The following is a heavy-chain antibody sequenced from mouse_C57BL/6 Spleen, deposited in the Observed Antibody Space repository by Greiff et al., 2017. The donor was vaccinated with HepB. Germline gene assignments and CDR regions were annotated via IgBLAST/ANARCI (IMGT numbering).Heavy chain of an antibody. CDR1: GFTFSSYA. D-gene: IGHD1-1*01. CDR2: ISSGGDYI. CDR3: TRGGYGSSHFDV. Sequence: EVHLVESGEGLVKPGGSLKLSCAASGFTFSSYAMSWVRQTPEKRLEWVAYISSGGDYIYYADTVKGRFTISRDNARNTLYLQMSSLKSEDTAMYYCTRGGYGSSHFDVWGTGTTVTVSS. J-gene: IGHJ1*03. V-gene: IGHV5-9-1*02.